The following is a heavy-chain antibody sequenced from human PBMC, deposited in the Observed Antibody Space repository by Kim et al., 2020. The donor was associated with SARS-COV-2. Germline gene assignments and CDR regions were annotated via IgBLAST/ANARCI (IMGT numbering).Heavy chain of an antibody. Sequence: GGSLRLSCTASGFTFGDYAMSWVRQAPGKGLEWVGFIRSKAYGGTTEYAASVKGRFTISRDDSKSIAYLQMNSLKTEDTAVYYCTRGGESITGTTDYYYYYGMDVWGQGTTVTVSS. CDR3: TRGGESITGTTDYYYYYGMDV. CDR1: GFTFGDYA. D-gene: IGHD1-20*01. V-gene: IGHV3-49*04. J-gene: IGHJ6*02. CDR2: IRSKAYGGTT.